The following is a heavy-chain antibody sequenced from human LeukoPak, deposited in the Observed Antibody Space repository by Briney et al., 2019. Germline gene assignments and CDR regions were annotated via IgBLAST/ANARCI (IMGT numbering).Heavy chain of an antibody. CDR2: IYPGDSDT. V-gene: IGHV5-51*01. D-gene: IGHD2-21*01. Sequence: SSSSYYWGWIRQPPGKGLEWIGSIYPGDSDTRYSPSFQGQVTISADKSISTAYLQWSSLKASDTAMYYCAGEGGDSQSGAFGIWGQGTMVTVSS. CDR3: AGEGGDSQSGAFGI. CDR1: SSSSYY. J-gene: IGHJ3*02.